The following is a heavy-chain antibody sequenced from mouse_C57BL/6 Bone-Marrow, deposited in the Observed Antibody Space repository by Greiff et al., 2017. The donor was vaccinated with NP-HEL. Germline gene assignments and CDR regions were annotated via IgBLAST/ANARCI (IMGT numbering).Heavy chain of an antibody. Sequence: EVQGVESGGGLVKPGGSLKLSCAASGFTFSSYAMSWVRQTPEKRLEWVATISDGGSYTYYPDNVKGRFTLSRDNAKTNRYLQMSHLKSEDTAMYYYARGEGYYGSSYYYWGQGTTLTVSS. CDR3: ARGEGYYGSSYYY. V-gene: IGHV5-4*01. CDR1: GFTFSSYA. J-gene: IGHJ2*01. D-gene: IGHD1-1*01. CDR2: ISDGGSYT.